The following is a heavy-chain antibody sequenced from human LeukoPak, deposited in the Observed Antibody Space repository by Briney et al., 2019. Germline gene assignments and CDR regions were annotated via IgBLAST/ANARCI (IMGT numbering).Heavy chain of an antibody. CDR2: ISYDGSNK. CDR1: GFTFSSYA. Sequence: EGSLRLSCAASGFTFSSYAMHWVRQAPGKGLEWVAVISYDGSNKYYADSVKGRFTISRDNSKDTLYLQMNSLRDEDTAVYYCARAIVVVTATFDYWGQGTLVTVSS. V-gene: IGHV3-30-3*01. D-gene: IGHD2-21*02. CDR3: ARAIVVVTATFDY. J-gene: IGHJ4*02.